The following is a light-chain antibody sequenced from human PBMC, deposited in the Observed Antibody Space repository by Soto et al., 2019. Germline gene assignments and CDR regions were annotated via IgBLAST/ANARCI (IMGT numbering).Light chain of an antibody. CDR1: SSNIGAGYD. V-gene: IGLV2-14*01. J-gene: IGLJ1*01. CDR2: EVS. CDR3: SSYTSSRTLV. Sequence: QSVLTQPPSVSGAPGQRVTIPCTGSSSNIGAGYDVHWYQQHPGRAPKLMIYEVSYRPSGVSNRFSGSKSANTASLTISGLQSEDESDYYCSSYTSSRTLVFGTGTKVTVL.